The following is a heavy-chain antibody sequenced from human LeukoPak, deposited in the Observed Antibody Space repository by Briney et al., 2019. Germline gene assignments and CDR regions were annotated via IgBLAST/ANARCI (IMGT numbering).Heavy chain of an antibody. Sequence: PSETLSLTCAVSGYSISSGYYWGWIRQPPGKGLEWIGYIYYSGSTNYNPSLKSRVTISVDTSKNQFSLKLSSVTAADTAVYYCARKNISSWYFDYWGQGTLVTVSS. D-gene: IGHD6-13*01. J-gene: IGHJ4*02. V-gene: IGHV4-38-2*01. CDR1: GYSISSGYY. CDR2: IYYSGST. CDR3: ARKNISSWYFDY.